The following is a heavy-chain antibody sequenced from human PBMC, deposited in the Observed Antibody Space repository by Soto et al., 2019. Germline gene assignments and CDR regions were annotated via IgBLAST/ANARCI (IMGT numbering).Heavy chain of an antibody. D-gene: IGHD2-2*01. CDR3: ARDLSSLFDY. Sequence: GGSLRLSCAASGFTVSSNYMSWVRQAPGKGLEWVSVIYSGGSTYYADSVKGRFTISRDNSKNTLYLQMNSLRAEDKAVYYCARDLSSLFDYWGQGTLVTVSS. J-gene: IGHJ4*02. CDR2: IYSGGST. CDR1: GFTVSSNY. V-gene: IGHV3-53*01.